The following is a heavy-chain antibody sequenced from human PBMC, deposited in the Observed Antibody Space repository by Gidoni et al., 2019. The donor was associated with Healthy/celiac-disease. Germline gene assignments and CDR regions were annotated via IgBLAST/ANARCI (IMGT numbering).Heavy chain of an antibody. D-gene: IGHD3-10*01. CDR2: ISGSGGST. CDR1: GFTFSSNA. V-gene: IGHV3-23*01. J-gene: IGHJ6*03. CDR3: AKTAGSGPPYYYYYMDV. Sequence: EVQLLESGGGVVQPGGSLRLACAAHGFTFSSNAISWVRQAPGKGLDCVSAISGSGGSTYYADSVKGRFTISRDNSKNTLYLQMNSLRADDTAVYYCAKTAGSGPPYYYYYMDVWGKGTTVTVSS.